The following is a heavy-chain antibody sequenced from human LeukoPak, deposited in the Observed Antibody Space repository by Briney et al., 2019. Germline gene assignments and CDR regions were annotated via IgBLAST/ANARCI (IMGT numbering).Heavy chain of an antibody. CDR1: GGTFSSYA. V-gene: IGHV1-69*13. D-gene: IGHD5-18*01. CDR3: AATGGYSYGSFDY. Sequence: GASVKVSCKASGGTFSSYAISWVRQAPGQGLEWMGGIIPIFGTANYAQKFQGRVTITADESTSTAYMELSSLRSEDTAVYYCAATGGYSYGSFDYWGQGTLVTVSS. CDR2: IIPIFGTA. J-gene: IGHJ4*02.